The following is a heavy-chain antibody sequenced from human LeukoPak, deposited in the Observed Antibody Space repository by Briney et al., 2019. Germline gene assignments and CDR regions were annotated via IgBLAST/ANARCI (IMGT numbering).Heavy chain of an antibody. CDR2: MNPNSGNT. CDR3: ARAGGYCGRISCPYYFDY. Sequence: ASVKVSCKTSGYTFINYDIHWVRQATGQGLEWMGWMNPNSGNTGYAQKFQGRVTMTRNTSISTAYMELSSLRSEDTAVYYCARAGGYCGRISCPYYFDYWGQGSLVAVSS. V-gene: IGHV1-8*02. D-gene: IGHD2-15*01. J-gene: IGHJ4*02. CDR1: GYTFINYD.